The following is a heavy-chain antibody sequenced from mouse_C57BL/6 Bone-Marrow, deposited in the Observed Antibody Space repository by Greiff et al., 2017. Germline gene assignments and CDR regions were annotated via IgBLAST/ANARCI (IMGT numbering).Heavy chain of an antibody. CDR1: GFSFTSYG. V-gene: IGHV2-3*01. J-gene: IGHJ4*01. CDR2: IWGDGST. D-gene: IGHD1-1*01. Sequence: QVQLQQSGPGLVAPSQSLSITCTVSGFSFTSYGVSWVRQPPGKGLEWLGLIWGDGSTNYHSALISRLSISKDNSKSQVCLQLNSLTTDDTATYYCAKIYGKRGAMDYWGQGTSVTVSS. CDR3: AKIYGKRGAMDY.